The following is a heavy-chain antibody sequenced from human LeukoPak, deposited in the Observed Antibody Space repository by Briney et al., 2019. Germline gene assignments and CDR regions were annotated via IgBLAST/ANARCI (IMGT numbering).Heavy chain of an antibody. CDR1: GGSISSGGYY. D-gene: IGHD4-17*01. CDR3: VREDDYGDYVFDY. Sequence: KPSQTLSLTCTVSGGSISSGGYYWSWIRQHPGKGLEWIGYIYYSGSTYYNPSLKSRVTISVDTSKNQFSLKLSSVTAADTAVYYCVREDDYGDYVFDYWGQGTLVTVSS. V-gene: IGHV4-31*03. CDR2: IYYSGST. J-gene: IGHJ4*02.